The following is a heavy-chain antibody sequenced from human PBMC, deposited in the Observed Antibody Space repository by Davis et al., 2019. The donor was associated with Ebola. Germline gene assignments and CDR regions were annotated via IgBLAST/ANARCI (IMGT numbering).Heavy chain of an antibody. D-gene: IGHD5-12*01. Sequence: GESLKISCAASGLSSTSQWMSWVRQAPGKGLEWVATIKPDGSDKYFVDSVKGRFTISRDNAKSSLYLQMNSLRVEDTALYYCAKGARWGQGTLVTVSS. CDR3: AKGAR. V-gene: IGHV3-7*03. CDR1: GLSSTSQW. CDR2: IKPDGSDK. J-gene: IGHJ4*02.